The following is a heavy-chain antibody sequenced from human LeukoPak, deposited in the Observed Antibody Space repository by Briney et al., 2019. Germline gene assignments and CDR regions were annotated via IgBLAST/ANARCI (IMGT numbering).Heavy chain of an antibody. J-gene: IGHJ5*02. CDR3: AKEEVLLWFGELLYQWFDP. CDR1: GYSISSGYY. V-gene: IGHV4-38-2*02. D-gene: IGHD3-10*01. Sequence: SETLSLTCAVSGYSISSGYYWGWIRPPPGKGLEWIGSIYHSGSTYYNPSLKSRVTISVDTSKNQFSLKLSSVTAADTAVYYCAKEEVLLWFGELLYQWFDPWGQGTLVTVSS. CDR2: IYHSGST.